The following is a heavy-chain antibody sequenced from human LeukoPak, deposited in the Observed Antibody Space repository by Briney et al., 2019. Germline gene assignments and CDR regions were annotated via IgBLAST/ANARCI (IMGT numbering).Heavy chain of an antibody. J-gene: IGHJ4*02. V-gene: IGHV3-66*02. CDR3: ARSYSSGWYYFDY. CDR1: GFTVSSNY. Sequence: GGSLRLSCAASGFTVSSNYMSWVRQAPGQGLKWVSVIYSGGSTYYADSVKGRFTISRDNSKNTLYLQMNSLRAEDTAVYYCARSYSSGWYYFDYWGQGTLVTVSS. D-gene: IGHD6-19*01. CDR2: IYSGGST.